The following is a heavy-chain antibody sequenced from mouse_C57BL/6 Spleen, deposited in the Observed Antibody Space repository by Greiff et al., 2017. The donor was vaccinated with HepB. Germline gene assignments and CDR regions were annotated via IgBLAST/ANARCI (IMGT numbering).Heavy chain of an antibody. CDR3: ARTVVATDFDY. CDR1: GYTFTSYW. J-gene: IGHJ2*01. Sequence: QVQLQQPGAELVRPGTSVKLSCKASGYTFTSYWMHWVKQRPGQGLEWIGVIDPSDSYTNYNQKFKGKATLTVDTSSSTAYMQLSSLTSEDSAVYYCARTVVATDFDYWGQGTTLTVSS. V-gene: IGHV1-59*01. D-gene: IGHD1-1*01. CDR2: IDPSDSYT.